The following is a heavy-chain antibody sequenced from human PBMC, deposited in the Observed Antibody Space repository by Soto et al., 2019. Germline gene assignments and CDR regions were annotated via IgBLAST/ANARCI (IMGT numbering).Heavy chain of an antibody. CDR2: IYYSGST. V-gene: IGHV4-31*03. D-gene: IGHD3-10*01. Sequence: SETLSLTCTVSCGSISSGGYYWSWIRQHPGKGLEWIGYIYYSGSTYYNPSLKSRVTISVDTSKNQFSLKLSSVTAADTAVYYCARDTLGVGLLGGYWGQGTLVTVSS. CDR1: CGSISSGGYY. CDR3: ARDTLGVGLLGGY. J-gene: IGHJ4*02.